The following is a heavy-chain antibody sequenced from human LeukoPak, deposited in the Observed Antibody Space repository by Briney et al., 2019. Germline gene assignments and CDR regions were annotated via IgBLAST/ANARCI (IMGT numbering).Heavy chain of an antibody. V-gene: IGHV4-34*01. CDR1: GGSFSCYY. D-gene: IGHD3-9*01. CDR2: INYSGST. J-gene: IGHJ4*02. Sequence: SETLSLTCTVYGGSFSCYYWSWIRQPPGKGLEWIGEINYSGSTNYNPSLKSRVTISVETSKNQFSLKLTSVTAADTALYYFSRQTGSGLFIQPGGQGTLVTVSS. CDR3: SRQTGSGLFIQP.